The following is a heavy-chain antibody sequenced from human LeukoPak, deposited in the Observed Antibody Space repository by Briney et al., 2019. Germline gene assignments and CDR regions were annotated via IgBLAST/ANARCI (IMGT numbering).Heavy chain of an antibody. CDR2: ISGSGGST. CDR3: AKEDRITMIAVVYFDY. V-gene: IGHV3-23*01. Sequence: GGSLRLSCAASGFTFNSYTMSWVRQAPGKGLEWVSAISGSGGSTYYADSVKGRFTISRDNSKNTLYLQMNSLRAEDTAVYYCAKEDRITMIAVVYFDYWGQGTLATVSS. J-gene: IGHJ4*02. CDR1: GFTFNSYT. D-gene: IGHD3-22*01.